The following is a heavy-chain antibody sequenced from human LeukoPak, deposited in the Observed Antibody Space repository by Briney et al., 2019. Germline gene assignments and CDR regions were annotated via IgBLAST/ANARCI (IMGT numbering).Heavy chain of an antibody. CDR3: ARGSGAVDGAFGI. CDR2: IYYSGST. D-gene: IGHD7-27*01. V-gene: IGHV4-59*12. J-gene: IGHJ3*02. Sequence: SETLSLTCTVSGDSLSDNYWGWIRQPPGKGLEWIGYIYYSGSTNYNPSLKSRVTISVDTSKNQFSLKLSSVTPEDTAVYYCARGSGAVDGAFGIWGQGTMVTVSS. CDR1: GDSLSDNY.